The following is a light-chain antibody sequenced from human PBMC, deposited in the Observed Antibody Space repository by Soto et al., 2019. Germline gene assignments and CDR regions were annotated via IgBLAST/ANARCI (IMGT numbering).Light chain of an antibody. CDR3: QQRSNWPSLT. Sequence: EIVMTQSTATLSVSPGERATLSCRASQSVGSYLAWYQHKPGQAPRLLISDASNRATGIPARFSGSGSETDFTLTISSLEPEDSAVYYCQQRSNWPSLTFGGGTKVDIK. CDR1: QSVGSY. J-gene: IGKJ4*01. CDR2: DAS. V-gene: IGKV3-11*01.